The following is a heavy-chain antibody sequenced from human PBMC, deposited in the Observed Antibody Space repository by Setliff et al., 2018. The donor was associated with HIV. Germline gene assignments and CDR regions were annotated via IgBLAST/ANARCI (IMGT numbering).Heavy chain of an antibody. Sequence: SETLSLTCTVSGGSISSGSHYWSWIRQPAGKGLEWIGHIYTSGSTNYNPSLKSRVTISVDTSKNQFSLKLSSVTAADTAVYYCARGLLGELLWDYWGQGTLVTVSS. CDR2: IYTSGST. CDR1: GGSISSGSHY. CDR3: ARGLLGELLWDY. J-gene: IGHJ4*02. V-gene: IGHV4-61*09. D-gene: IGHD1-26*01.